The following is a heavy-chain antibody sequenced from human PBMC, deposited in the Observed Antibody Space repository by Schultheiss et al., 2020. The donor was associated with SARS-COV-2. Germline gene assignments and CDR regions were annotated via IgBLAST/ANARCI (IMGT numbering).Heavy chain of an antibody. CDR3: ARDRWDSYYYYGMDV. D-gene: IGHD1-26*01. CDR2: IYYSGST. J-gene: IGHJ6*02. Sequence: SETLSLTCTVSGGSISSYYWSWIRQPPGKGLEWIGYIYYSGSTNYNPSLKSRVTISIDTSKKQFSLKLRSVTAADTAVYYCARDRWDSYYYYGMDVWGQGTTVTVSS. CDR1: GGSISSYY. V-gene: IGHV4-59*01.